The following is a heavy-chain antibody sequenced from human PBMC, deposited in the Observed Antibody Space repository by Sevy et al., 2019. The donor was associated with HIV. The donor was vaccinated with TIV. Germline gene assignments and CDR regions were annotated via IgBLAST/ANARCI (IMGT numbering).Heavy chain of an antibody. J-gene: IGHJ6*02. Sequence: GGSLRLSCVGSGFTFRNFGVHWLRQAPGKGLEWLSVVSYDGSSKSYVDSVKGRFIVSRDNSKNTLYLQMNSLRTEDTTVYYCARGGSGDYYYYGLDVWGQGTTVTVSS. CDR3: ARGGSGDYYYYGLDV. V-gene: IGHV3-30*03. CDR2: VSYDGSSK. D-gene: IGHD3-10*01. CDR1: GFTFRNFG.